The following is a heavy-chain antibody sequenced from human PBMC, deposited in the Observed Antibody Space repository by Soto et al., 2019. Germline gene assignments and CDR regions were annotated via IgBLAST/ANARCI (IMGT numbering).Heavy chain of an antibody. CDR3: ARIPNAVGGMDV. V-gene: IGHV3-21*01. D-gene: IGHD2-21*01. CDR2: ISSSSSYI. CDR1: GFTFSRYS. Sequence: ALRLSCAASGFTFSRYSMNWVRQAPGKGLEWVSSISSSSSYIYYADSVRGRFTISRDNAKNSLYLQMNSLRAEDTAVYYCARIPNAVGGMDVWGQGTSVTVSS. J-gene: IGHJ6*02.